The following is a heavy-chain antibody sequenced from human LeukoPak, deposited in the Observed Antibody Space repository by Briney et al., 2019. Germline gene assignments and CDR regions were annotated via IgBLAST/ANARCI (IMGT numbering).Heavy chain of an antibody. D-gene: IGHD3-3*01. CDR1: GGSISSSSYY. V-gene: IGHV4-39*07. CDR2: IYYGGST. Sequence: PSETLSLTCSVSGGSISSSSYYWGWIRQPPGKGLEWIASIYYGGSTYYNPSLKSRVTISVDTSKNQFSLKLSSVTAADTAVYYCATSYYDFWSGSTFQHWGQGTLVTVSS. CDR3: ATSYYDFWSGSTFQH. J-gene: IGHJ1*01.